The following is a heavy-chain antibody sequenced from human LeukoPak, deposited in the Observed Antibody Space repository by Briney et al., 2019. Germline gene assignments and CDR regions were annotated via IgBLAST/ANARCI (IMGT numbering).Heavy chain of an antibody. D-gene: IGHD4-17*01. Sequence: SETLSLTCAVSGYSISSGYYWGWIRQPPGKGLEWIGSIYHSGTTHYNPSLKSRVTISVDTSKNQFSLKLSSVTAADTAVYYCARTTVTTSGAFDIWGQGTMVTVSS. V-gene: IGHV4-38-2*01. CDR2: IYHSGTT. CDR1: GYSISSGYY. CDR3: ARTTVTTSGAFDI. J-gene: IGHJ3*02.